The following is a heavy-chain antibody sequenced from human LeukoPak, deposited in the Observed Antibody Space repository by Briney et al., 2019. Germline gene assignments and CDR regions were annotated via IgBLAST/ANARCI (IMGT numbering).Heavy chain of an antibody. D-gene: IGHD3-10*01. V-gene: IGHV3-30*02. CDR2: IYYHGNNK. CDR3: ARGNYYGSGCDF. CDR1: GFTFRNYG. J-gene: IGHJ4*02. Sequence: GGSLRLSCAASGFTFRNYGMHWVRQAPGKGLEWVAFIYYHGNNKNYADFVKGRFTISRDNSKNTLFPQMNSLRAEDTAVYYCARGNYYGSGCDFWGQGSLVTVSS.